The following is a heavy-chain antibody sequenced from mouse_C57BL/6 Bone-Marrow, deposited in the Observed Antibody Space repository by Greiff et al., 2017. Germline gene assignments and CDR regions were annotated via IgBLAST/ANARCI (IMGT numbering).Heavy chain of an antibody. CDR2: ISSGSSTI. D-gene: IGHD2-4*01. CDR3: ARQRIYYDYDGAMDY. V-gene: IGHV5-17*01. CDR1: GFTFSDYG. Sequence: EVQLVESGGGLVKPGGSLKLSCAASGFTFSDYGMHWVRQAPEKGLEWVAYISSGSSTIYYADTVKGRFTISRDNAKNTLFLQMTSLRSEDTAMYYCARQRIYYDYDGAMDYWGQGTSVTVSS. J-gene: IGHJ4*01.